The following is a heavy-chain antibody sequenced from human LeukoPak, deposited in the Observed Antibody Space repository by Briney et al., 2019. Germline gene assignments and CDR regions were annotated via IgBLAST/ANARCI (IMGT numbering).Heavy chain of an antibody. CDR2: IYSGGST. V-gene: IGHV3-66*01. Sequence: LTGGSLRLSCAASGFTVSSNYVSWVRQAPGKGLEWVSVIYSGGSTYYADSVKGRFTISRDNSKNTLYLQMNSLRAEDTAVYYCARLPRGAAAGTLDYWGQGTLVTVSS. CDR3: ARLPRGAAAGTLDY. CDR1: GFTVSSNY. D-gene: IGHD6-13*01. J-gene: IGHJ4*02.